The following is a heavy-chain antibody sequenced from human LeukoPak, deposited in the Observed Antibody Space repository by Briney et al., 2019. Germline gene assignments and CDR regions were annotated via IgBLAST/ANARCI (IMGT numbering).Heavy chain of an antibody. D-gene: IGHD3-22*01. CDR3: AREASYHYDSSGYFGSWYFDL. J-gene: IGHJ2*01. Sequence: SETLSLTCTISGGSISSGGYYWSWIRQHPGKGPEWIGYVYYSGNTYYNPYLKSRIYISVDTSKNQFSLMMRSVTAADTAVYYCAREASYHYDSSGYFGSWYFDLWGRGTRVTVSS. V-gene: IGHV4-31*03. CDR1: GGSISSGGYY. CDR2: VYYSGNT.